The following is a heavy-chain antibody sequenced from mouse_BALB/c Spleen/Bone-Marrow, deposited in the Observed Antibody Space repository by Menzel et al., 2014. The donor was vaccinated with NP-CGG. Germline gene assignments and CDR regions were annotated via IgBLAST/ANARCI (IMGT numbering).Heavy chain of an antibody. V-gene: IGHV1S22*01. J-gene: IGHJ1*01. CDR1: GYTFTSYW. Sequence: LVESGSELVRPGASVKLSCKASGYTFTSYWMHWVKQRPGQGLEWIGNIYPGSGSTNYDEKFKSKATLTVDTSSSTAYMQLSSLKSEDSAVCYCTRSGYYGRSYGYCDVWGAGTTVTVSS. CDR2: IYPGSGST. CDR3: TRSGYYGRSYGYCDV. D-gene: IGHD1-1*01.